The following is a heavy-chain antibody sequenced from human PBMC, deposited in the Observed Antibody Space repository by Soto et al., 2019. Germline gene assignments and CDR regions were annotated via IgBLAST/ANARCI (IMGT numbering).Heavy chain of an antibody. V-gene: IGHV3-48*01. CDR1: GFTFSSYS. Sequence: EVQLVESGGGLVQPGGSLRLSCAASGFTFSSYSMNWVRQAPGKGLEWVSYISSSSSTIYYADSVKGRFTISRDNAKKSLYLQMNSLRAEDTAVYYCARDHSADSNYPFMFDPWGQGTLVTVSS. CDR2: ISSSSSTI. D-gene: IGHD4-4*01. J-gene: IGHJ5*02. CDR3: ARDHSADSNYPFMFDP.